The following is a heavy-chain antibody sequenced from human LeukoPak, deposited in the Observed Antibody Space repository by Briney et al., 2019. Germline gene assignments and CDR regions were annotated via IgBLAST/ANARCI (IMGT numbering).Heavy chain of an antibody. CDR3: ARSAVGATPYYYYGMDV. Sequence: TSQTLSLTCTVSGGSISSGSYYWSWTRQPAGRGLEWIGRIYTSGSTNYNPSLKSRVTISVDTSKNQFSLKLSSVTAADTAVYYCARSAVGATPYYYYGMDVWGQGTTVTVSS. CDR2: IYTSGST. V-gene: IGHV4-61*02. J-gene: IGHJ6*02. D-gene: IGHD1-26*01. CDR1: GGSISSGSYY.